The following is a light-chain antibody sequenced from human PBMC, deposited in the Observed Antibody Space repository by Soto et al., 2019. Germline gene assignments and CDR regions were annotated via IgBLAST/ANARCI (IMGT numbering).Light chain of an antibody. Sequence: SVLTQSPGTLSLSPGEGATLSCRTSQSISSPYLAWYQQRPGQAPRLLIYAASSRATGIPDRFSGSGSGTDFTLTISRLEPEDFAVYYCQQYFGSLYTFCQGTKLEIK. CDR2: AAS. J-gene: IGKJ2*01. CDR1: QSISSPY. CDR3: QQYFGSLYT. V-gene: IGKV3-20*01.